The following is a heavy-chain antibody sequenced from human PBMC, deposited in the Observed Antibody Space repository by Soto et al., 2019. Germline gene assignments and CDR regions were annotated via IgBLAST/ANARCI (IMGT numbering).Heavy chain of an antibody. CDR1: KFTFSTDA. Sequence: EVQLLESGGGLVQRGGSLRLSCAASKFTFSTDAMTCVRQAPGKGLEWGSDISGSGDNTYYADSVKGRFTISRDNSKSTLYLQMNRLRAEDTAVYYCAKDMVHCTGTRCARYFEKWGRGTLVTVSS. CDR2: ISGSGDNT. CDR3: AKDMVHCTGTRCARYFEK. V-gene: IGHV3-23*01. D-gene: IGHD2-8*02. J-gene: IGHJ4*02.